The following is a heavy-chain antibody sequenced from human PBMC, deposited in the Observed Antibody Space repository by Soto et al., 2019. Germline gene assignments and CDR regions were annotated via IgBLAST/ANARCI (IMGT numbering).Heavy chain of an antibody. D-gene: IGHD1-1*01. CDR3: ATRVLD. CDR1: GGSISSGVYY. J-gene: IGHJ4*02. CDR2: IYYSGST. Sequence: QVQLQESGPGLVKPSQTLSLTCTVSGGSISSGVYYWGWIRQHPGKGLEWIGSIYYSGSTYYNPALTSRDTILVDTTTNHLSLKVSCVTAGDPNAYYCATRVLDWGQGALINVST. V-gene: IGHV4-31*03.